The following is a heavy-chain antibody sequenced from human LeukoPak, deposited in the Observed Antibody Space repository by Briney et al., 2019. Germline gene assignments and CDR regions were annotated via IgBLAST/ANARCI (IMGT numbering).Heavy chain of an antibody. J-gene: IGHJ4*02. CDR3: ARGNSGWYGDY. CDR2: INPSGGST. D-gene: IGHD6-19*01. Sequence: ASVKVSCKASGYTFTSYYMHWVRQAPGQGLEWMGIINPSGGSTTYAQKFQGRVTMTRDTSTSTAYMELRSLRSEDTAVYYCARGNSGWYGDYWGQGTLVTVSS. CDR1: GYTFTSYY. V-gene: IGHV1-46*01.